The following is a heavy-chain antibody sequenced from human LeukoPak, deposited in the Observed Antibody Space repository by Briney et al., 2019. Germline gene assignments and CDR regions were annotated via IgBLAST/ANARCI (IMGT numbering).Heavy chain of an antibody. V-gene: IGHV5-51*01. CDR1: GYSFTSYW. CDR2: IYPGDSDT. CDR3: ATPYYDSSGYPFDY. Sequence: GESLKISCKGSGYSFTSYWIGLGRQMPGKGLEWMGIIYPGDSDTRHSPSFQGQVTISADKSISTAYLQWSSLKASDTAMYYCATPYYDSSGYPFDYWGQGTLVTVSS. J-gene: IGHJ4*02. D-gene: IGHD3-22*01.